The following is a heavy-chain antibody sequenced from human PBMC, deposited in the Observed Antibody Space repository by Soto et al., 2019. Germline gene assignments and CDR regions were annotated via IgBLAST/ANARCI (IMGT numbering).Heavy chain of an antibody. V-gene: IGHV2-5*02. D-gene: IGHD1-26*01. J-gene: IGHJ4*02. CDR1: GFSLSTSGVG. Sequence: QITLRESGPTRVRPSQHLTLTCSFSGFSLSTSGVGVGWIRQPPGKALEWLVVIYWDDDKRYSPSLKSRLSITKDTSKNQLVLTMTNMDPVDTGTYYCAHRALYSGRYWAGGYFDTWGQGAPVTVSS. CDR3: AHRALYSGRYWAGGYFDT. CDR2: IYWDDDK.